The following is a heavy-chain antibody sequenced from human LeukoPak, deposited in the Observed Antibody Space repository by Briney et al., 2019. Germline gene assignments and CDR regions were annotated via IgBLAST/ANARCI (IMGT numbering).Heavy chain of an antibody. Sequence: SETLSLTRSVSGDSISNYYWNWIRQSPGKGLEWIGYILSSGSTHHNPSLASRISLSMDPSKNQFSLKLSSVTAADTAVYYCVRDGISSSRMLSDYWGQGTLVTVSS. CDR3: VRDGISSSRMLSDY. CDR2: ILSSGST. CDR1: GDSISNYY. V-gene: IGHV4-59*12. D-gene: IGHD3-16*01. J-gene: IGHJ4*02.